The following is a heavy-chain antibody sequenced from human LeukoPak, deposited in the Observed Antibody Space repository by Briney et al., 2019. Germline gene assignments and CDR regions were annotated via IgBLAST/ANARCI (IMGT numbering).Heavy chain of an antibody. CDR2: IIPIFGTA. D-gene: IGHD6-19*01. J-gene: IGHJ4*02. Sequence: SVKVSCKASGGTFSSYAISWVRQAPGQGLEWMGGIIPIFGTANYAQKFQGRVTITADESTSTAYMELSSLRSDDTAVYYCARDMAGIVAVAGNYFDYWGQGTLVTVSS. CDR3: ARDMAGIVAVAGNYFDY. CDR1: GGTFSSYA. V-gene: IGHV1-69*13.